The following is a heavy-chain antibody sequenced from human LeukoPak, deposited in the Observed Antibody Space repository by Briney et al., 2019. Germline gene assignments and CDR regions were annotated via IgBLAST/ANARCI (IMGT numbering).Heavy chain of an antibody. CDR2: IYYTGTT. J-gene: IGHJ4*02. Sequence: PSETLSLTCTVSGDSISSYYWSWIRQPPGKGLEWIGYIYYTGTTNYDPSLKSRLTISVDTSKSQFSLRLGSVTAADTAVYYCARRLTTGTNDYWGQGTLVTVSS. D-gene: IGHD1-7*01. CDR1: GDSISSYY. V-gene: IGHV4-59*08. CDR3: ARRLTTGTNDY.